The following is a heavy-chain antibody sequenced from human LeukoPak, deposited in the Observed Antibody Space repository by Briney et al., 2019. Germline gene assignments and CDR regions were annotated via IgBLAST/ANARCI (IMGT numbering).Heavy chain of an antibody. Sequence: PGRSLRLSCAASGFTFSSYGMHWVRQAPGKGLEWVAVIWYDGSNKYYADSVKGRFTISRDNSKNTLYLQMNSLRAEDTAVYYCARDRGSSGWHYFDYWGQGTLVTVSS. CDR2: IWYDGSNK. J-gene: IGHJ4*02. CDR1: GFTFSSYG. D-gene: IGHD6-19*01. CDR3: ARDRGSSGWHYFDY. V-gene: IGHV3-33*01.